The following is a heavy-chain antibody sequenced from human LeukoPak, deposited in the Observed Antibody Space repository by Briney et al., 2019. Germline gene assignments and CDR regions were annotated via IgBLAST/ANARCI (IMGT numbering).Heavy chain of an antibody. V-gene: IGHV3-64*01. D-gene: IGHD2-2*01. Sequence: GSLRLSCAASGFTFRKYGMHWVRQAPGKGLEYISGISRDGTSTYNANSVKGRFTISRDNSKNTLYLQMGSLRAEDMAVYFCARDGVDSGTESWGYYLDYWGQGSLVTVSS. CDR3: ARDGVDSGTESWGYYLDY. CDR1: GFTFRKYG. CDR2: ISRDGTST. J-gene: IGHJ4*02.